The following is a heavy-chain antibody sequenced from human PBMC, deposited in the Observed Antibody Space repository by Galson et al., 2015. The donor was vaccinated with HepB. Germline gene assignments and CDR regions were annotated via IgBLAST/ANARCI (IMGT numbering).Heavy chain of an antibody. CDR2: ISWNSGSI. Sequence: SLRLSCAASGFTFEDYAMHWVRQAPGKGLEWVSGISWNSGSIGYADSVKGRFTISRDNAKNSLYLQMNSLRAEDTALYYCAKDGCSGGSCYSGIGYYYYYMDVWGKGTTVTVSS. CDR1: GFTFEDYA. D-gene: IGHD2-15*01. J-gene: IGHJ6*03. CDR3: AKDGCSGGSCYSGIGYYYYYMDV. V-gene: IGHV3-9*01.